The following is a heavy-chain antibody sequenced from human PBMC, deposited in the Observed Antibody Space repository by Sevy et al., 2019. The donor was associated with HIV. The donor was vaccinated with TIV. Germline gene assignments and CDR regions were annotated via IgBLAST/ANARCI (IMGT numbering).Heavy chain of an antibody. D-gene: IGHD3-9*01. CDR2: IKHDGSEK. Sequence: WGSLRLSCAASGFSFNNHWMSWVRQAPEKGLEWVANIKHDGSEKYYADSLEGRFAVSRDNAKNSLFLQINSLTVEDTDVYFCAKIPTGLQSFNYLLSTYFDSWGQGTLVTVSS. CDR1: GFSFNNHW. J-gene: IGHJ4*02. CDR3: AKIPTGLQSFNYLLSTYFDS. V-gene: IGHV3-7*01.